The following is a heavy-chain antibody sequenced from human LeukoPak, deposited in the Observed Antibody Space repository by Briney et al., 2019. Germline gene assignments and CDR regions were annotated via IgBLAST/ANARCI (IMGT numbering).Heavy chain of an antibody. J-gene: IGHJ4*02. Sequence: GGSLRLSCGASGYTFSDYTMNWVRQAPGKGPEWISYISSGGSVMHYADSVKGRFTISRDNVENSLYLQMNSLRVEDTAVYYCTRDLEYWGQGVLVTGSS. CDR3: TRDLEY. CDR1: GYTFSDYT. V-gene: IGHV3-48*01. CDR2: ISSGGSVM.